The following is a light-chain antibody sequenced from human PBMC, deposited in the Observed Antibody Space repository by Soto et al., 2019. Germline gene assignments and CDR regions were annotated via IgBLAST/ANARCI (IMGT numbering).Light chain of an antibody. J-gene: IGLJ1*01. CDR3: SSYTSSSTRV. V-gene: IGLV2-14*01. Sequence: QSALTQPASVSGSPGQSITISCTGTSSDVGGYNYVSWYQQHPGKAPKLMIYDVSNRPSGFSNRFSGSKSGNTASLTISGLQAEDEADYYCSSYTSSSTRVFGTGTKATVL. CDR2: DVS. CDR1: SSDVGGYNY.